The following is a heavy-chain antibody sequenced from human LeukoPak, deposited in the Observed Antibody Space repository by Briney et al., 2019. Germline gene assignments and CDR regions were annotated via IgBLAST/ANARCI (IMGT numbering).Heavy chain of an antibody. V-gene: IGHV4-34*01. J-gene: IGHJ3*02. CDR1: GGSFSGYY. CDR3: ARGGDIVVVAAATGAFDI. CDR2: INHSGST. Sequence: PSETLSLTCAVYGGSFSGYYWSWIRQPPGKGLEWIGEINHSGSTNYNPSPKSRVTISVDTSKNQFSLKLSSVTAADTAVYYCARGGDIVVVAAATGAFDIWGQGTMVTVSS. D-gene: IGHD2-15*01.